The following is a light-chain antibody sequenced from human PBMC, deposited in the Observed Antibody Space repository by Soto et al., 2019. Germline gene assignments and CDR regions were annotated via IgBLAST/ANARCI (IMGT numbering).Light chain of an antibody. CDR3: SSYSISNTLVV. CDR2: DVS. J-gene: IGLJ2*01. CDR1: SSDVGNYNY. Sequence: QSVLTQPASVSGSPGQSITISCTGTSSDVGNYNYVSWYQQHPGKAPKLMIYDVSNRPSGVSNRFSGSKSGNTASLTISGLQAGDEADYYCSSYSISNTLVVFGGGTKVTVL. V-gene: IGLV2-14*03.